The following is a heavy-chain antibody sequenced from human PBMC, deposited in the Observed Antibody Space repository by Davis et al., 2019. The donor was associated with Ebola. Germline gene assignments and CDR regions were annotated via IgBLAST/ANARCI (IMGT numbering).Heavy chain of an antibody. V-gene: IGHV1-69*13. J-gene: IGHJ6*03. CDR2: IIPIFGTA. CDR1: GGTFSSYA. D-gene: IGHD6-13*01. Sequence: SVKVSCKASGGTFSSYAISWVRQAPGQGLEWMGGIIPIFGTANYAQKFQGRVTITADESTSTAYTELSSLRSEDTAVYYCARSSSWDLYYYYYYMDVWGKGTTVTVSS. CDR3: ARSSSWDLYYYYYYMDV.